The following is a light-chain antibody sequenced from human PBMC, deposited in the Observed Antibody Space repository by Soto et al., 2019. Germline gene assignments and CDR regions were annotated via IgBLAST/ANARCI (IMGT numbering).Light chain of an antibody. Sequence: EIVLTQSPGTLSLSPGERATLPCRASQSLSGNYLAWYQQKPGQAPRVLIYGASSRATGIPDRFSGGGSGTDFTLLISRLEPEDFAVYYCQHYGGSLYTFGQETKVEIK. CDR3: QHYGGSLYT. V-gene: IGKV3-20*01. CDR2: GAS. CDR1: QSLSGNY. J-gene: IGKJ2*01.